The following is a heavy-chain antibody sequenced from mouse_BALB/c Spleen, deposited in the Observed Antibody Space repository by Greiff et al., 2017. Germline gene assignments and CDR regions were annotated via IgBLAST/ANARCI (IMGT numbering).Heavy chain of an antibody. CDR2: ISYSGST. D-gene: IGHD1-1*01. CDR1: GDSITSGY. CDR3: ARSYGSSYWYFDV. J-gene: IGHJ1*01. Sequence: EVKLQESGPSLVKPSQTLSLTCSVTGDSITSGYWNWIRKFPGNKLEYMGYISYSGSTYYTPSLKSRISITRDTSKNQYYLQLNSVTTEDTATYYCARSYGSSYWYFDVWGAGTTVTVSS. V-gene: IGHV3-8*02.